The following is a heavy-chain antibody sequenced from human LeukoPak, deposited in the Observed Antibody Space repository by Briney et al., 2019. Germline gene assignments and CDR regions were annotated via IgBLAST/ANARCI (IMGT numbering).Heavy chain of an antibody. CDR3: AKDMGGSYIVFDI. CDR1: GFTFDDYA. V-gene: IGHV3-9*03. CDR2: ISWNSGSI. J-gene: IGHJ3*02. Sequence: GGSLRLSCAASGFTFDDYAMHWVRQAPGKGLEWVSGISWNSGSIGYADSVKGRFTISRDNAKNSLYLQMNSLRAEDMALYYCAKDMGGSYIVFDIWGQGTMVTVSS. D-gene: IGHD1-26*01.